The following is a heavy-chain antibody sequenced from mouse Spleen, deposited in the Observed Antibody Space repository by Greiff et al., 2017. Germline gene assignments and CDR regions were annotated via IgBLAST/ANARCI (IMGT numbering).Heavy chain of an antibody. J-gene: IGHJ2*01. Sequence: QVQLQQPGAELVRPGTSVKLSCKASGYTFTSYWMHWVKQRPGQGLEWIGVIDPSDSYTNYNQKFKGKATLTVDTSSSTAYIQLSSLTSEDSAVYYCARGTGTGPYFDYWGQGTTLTVSS. CDR1: GYTFTSYW. CDR3: ARGTGTGPYFDY. V-gene: IGHV1-59*01. D-gene: IGHD4-1*01. CDR2: IDPSDSYT.